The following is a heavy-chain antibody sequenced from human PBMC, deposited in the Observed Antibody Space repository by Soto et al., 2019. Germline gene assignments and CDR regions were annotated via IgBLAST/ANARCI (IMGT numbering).Heavy chain of an antibody. CDR1: GFTFRTYG. Sequence: PGGSLRLSCAASGFTFRTYGMNWVRRAPGGGLEWVASISSSGSFIYYADSVKGRFTISRDDAEESLYLQMNSLRAEDTALYYCAREPEGIAAALDYWGRGTLVTVSS. D-gene: IGHD6-13*01. CDR2: ISSSGSFI. J-gene: IGHJ4*02. CDR3: AREPEGIAAALDY. V-gene: IGHV3-21*01.